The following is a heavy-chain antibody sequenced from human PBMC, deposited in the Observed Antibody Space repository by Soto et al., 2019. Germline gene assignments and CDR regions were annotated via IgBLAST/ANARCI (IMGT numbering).Heavy chain of an antibody. CDR2: IIPIFGTA. J-gene: IGHJ6*02. CDR3: ARRGAAAGGYYYYGMDV. V-gene: IGHV1-69*01. CDR1: GGTFSSYA. D-gene: IGHD6-13*01. Sequence: QAQLVQSGAEVKKPGSSVKVSCKASGGTFSSYAISWVRQAPGQGLEWMGGIIPIFGTANYAQKFQGRVTITADESTSTAYMELSSLRSEDTAVYYCARRGAAAGGYYYYGMDVWGQGTTVTVSS.